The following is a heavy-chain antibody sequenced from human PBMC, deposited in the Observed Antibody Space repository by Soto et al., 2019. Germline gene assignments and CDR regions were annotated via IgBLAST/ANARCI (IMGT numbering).Heavy chain of an antibody. CDR3: ARGRDTAMVSKGNWFDP. CDR1: GGYFSDYV. Sequence: QVQLQQWGARLVKPSETLSLSCAGYGGYFSDYVWSWIRQPPGKGLEWIGEFDHSAITFWSPSLQRLVTIPVDKPKNLISLKLSSVPFADTAVYYCARGRDTAMVSKGNWFDPWGQGNRVTVSS. J-gene: IGHJ5*02. V-gene: IGHV4-34*01. D-gene: IGHD5-18*01. CDR2: FDHSAIT.